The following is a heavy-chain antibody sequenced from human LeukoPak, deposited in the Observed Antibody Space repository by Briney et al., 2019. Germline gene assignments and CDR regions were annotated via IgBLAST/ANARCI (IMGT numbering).Heavy chain of an antibody. V-gene: IGHV1-2*02. CDR1: GYTFSGYY. J-gene: IGHJ4*02. CDR3: TRELGCSGGSCYPDY. D-gene: IGHD2-15*01. CDR2: TNPKSGGT. Sequence: GASVKVSCKASGYTFSGYYIHWVRQAPGQGLEWMGWTNPKSGGTNYAQKFQGRVTMTRDTSITTAYMEPSRLRSDDTAVYYCTRELGCSGGSCYPDYWGQGTLVTVSS.